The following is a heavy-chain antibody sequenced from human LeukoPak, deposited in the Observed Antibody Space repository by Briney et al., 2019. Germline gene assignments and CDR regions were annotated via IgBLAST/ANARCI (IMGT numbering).Heavy chain of an antibody. CDR1: GHTLTGYY. Sequence: ASVKVSCKASGHTLTGYYMHWVRQAPGQGLEWMGWINPNSGGTNYAQKFQGRVTMTRDTSISTAYMELSRLRSDDTAVYYCARSLEYSEDGWDVWGQGTTVTVSS. CDR3: ARSLEYSEDGWDV. J-gene: IGHJ6*02. D-gene: IGHD1-26*01. V-gene: IGHV1-2*02. CDR2: INPNSGGT.